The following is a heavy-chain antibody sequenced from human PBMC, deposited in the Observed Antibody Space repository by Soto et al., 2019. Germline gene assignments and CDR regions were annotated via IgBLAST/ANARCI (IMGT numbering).Heavy chain of an antibody. CDR1: GGTFSSYT. CDR3: AGVRMRYKGDPDDY. V-gene: IGHV1-69*02. CDR2: IIPILGIA. D-gene: IGHD3-10*01. J-gene: IGHJ4*02. Sequence: QVQLVQSGAEVKKPGSSVKVSCKASGGTFSSYTISWVRQAPGQGLEWMGRIIPILGIANYAQKFQGRVTITADKTTSTAYMELSSLKSEYTAVYYWAGVRMRYKGDPDDYWGQGTLVTVSS.